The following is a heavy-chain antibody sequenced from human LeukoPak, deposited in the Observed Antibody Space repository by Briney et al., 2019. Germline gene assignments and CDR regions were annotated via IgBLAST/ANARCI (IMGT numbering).Heavy chain of an antibody. V-gene: IGHV4-39*01. CDR3: ARAQALRYSSSCYFDY. CDR1: GGSISSSSYY. Sequence: SETLSLTCTVSGGSISSSSYYWGWIRQPPGKGLEWIGSIYYSGSTYYNPSLKSRVTISVDTSKNQFSLKLSSVTAADTAVYYCARAQALRYSSSCYFDYWGQGTLVTVSS. D-gene: IGHD6-6*01. J-gene: IGHJ4*02. CDR2: IYYSGST.